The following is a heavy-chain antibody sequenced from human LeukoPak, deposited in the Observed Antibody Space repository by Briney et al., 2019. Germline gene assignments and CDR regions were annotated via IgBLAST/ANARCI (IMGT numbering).Heavy chain of an antibody. CDR3: ARHVRFLEWLSSYYSDY. CDR2: IYYSGTT. V-gene: IGHV4-39*01. J-gene: IGHJ4*02. D-gene: IGHD3-3*01. Sequence: PSETLSLTCTVSGGTISSSSYYWGWIRQPPGKGLEWIGSIYYSGTTYYNPSLKSRVTISVDTSKSQFSLRLTSVTAADTAVYYCARHVRFLEWLSSYYSDYWGQGTLVTVSS. CDR1: GGTISSSSYY.